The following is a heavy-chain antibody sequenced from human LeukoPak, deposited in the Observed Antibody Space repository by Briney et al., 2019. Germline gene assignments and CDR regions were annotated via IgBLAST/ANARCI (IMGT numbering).Heavy chain of an antibody. CDR3: ARVPRSYYYYYYMDV. CDR2: IYYSGSN. J-gene: IGHJ6*03. V-gene: IGHV4-59*01. Sequence: SETLSLTCTVSGGSISSYYWSWIRQPPGKGLEWIGYIYYSGSNNYNPSLKSRVTISVDTSKNQFSLKLSSVTAADTAVYYCARVPRSYYYYYYMDVWGKGTTVTVSS. CDR1: GGSISSYY.